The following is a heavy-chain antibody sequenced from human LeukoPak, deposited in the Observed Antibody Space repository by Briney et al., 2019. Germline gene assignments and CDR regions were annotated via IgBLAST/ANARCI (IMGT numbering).Heavy chain of an antibody. CDR1: GFTFSTYW. J-gene: IGHJ4*02. D-gene: IGHD6-19*01. V-gene: IGHV3-7*01. CDR2: MRADGVKI. Sequence: GGSLRLSCLASGFTFSTYWMAWVRQAPGKGLEWVANMRADGVKILYGDSVKGRFTISRDNAKNSLYLQMNSLRGEDTAVYYCARETSLAGFASGLGFNYWGQGILVTVSS. CDR3: ARETSLAGFASGLGFNY.